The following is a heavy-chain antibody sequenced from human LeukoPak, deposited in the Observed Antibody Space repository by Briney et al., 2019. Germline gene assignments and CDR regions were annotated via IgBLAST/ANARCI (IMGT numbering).Heavy chain of an antibody. V-gene: IGHV4-59*08. CDR2: IYYSGST. D-gene: IGHD6-13*01. Sequence: YPSETLSLTCTVSGGSISSYYWGWIRQPPGKGLEWIGSIYYSGSTNYNPSLKSRVTISVDTSKNQFSLKLSSVTAADTAVYYCASGLIAAAGPFDYWGQGTLVTVSS. CDR3: ASGLIAAAGPFDY. CDR1: GGSISSYY. J-gene: IGHJ4*02.